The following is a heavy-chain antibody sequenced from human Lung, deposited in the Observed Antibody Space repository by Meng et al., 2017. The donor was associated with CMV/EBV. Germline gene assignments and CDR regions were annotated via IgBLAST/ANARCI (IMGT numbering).Heavy chain of an antibody. CDR1: GYTSTNYD. D-gene: IGHD6-13*01. Sequence: ASVKVSXKASGYTSTNYDINWVRQATGHGPEWMGWVNPNSGNTGYAQRFQGRVTMTRDTSTRTAYMELSSLRSDDTAVYYCARAWVLVTPVGGPPGVAPVVDHYGMDVWGQGTTVTVSS. CDR3: ARAWVLVTPVGGPPGVAPVVDHYGMDV. CDR2: VNPNSGNT. V-gene: IGHV1-8*01. J-gene: IGHJ6*02.